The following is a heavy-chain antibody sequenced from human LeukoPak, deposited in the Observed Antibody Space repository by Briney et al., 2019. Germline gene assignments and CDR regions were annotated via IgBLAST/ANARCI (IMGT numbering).Heavy chain of an antibody. CDR2: TYYRSKWYN. CDR3: AREKQEVGATNYSYY. CDR1: GDGVSSNSAA. V-gene: IGHV6-1*01. Sequence: SQTLSLTCAISGDGVSSNSAAWNWIRQSPSRGLEWLGRTYYRSKWYNDYAVSVKSRITINPDTSKNQFSLQLNSVTPEDTAVYYCAREKQEVGATNYSYYWGQGTLVTLSS. J-gene: IGHJ4*02. D-gene: IGHD1-26*01.